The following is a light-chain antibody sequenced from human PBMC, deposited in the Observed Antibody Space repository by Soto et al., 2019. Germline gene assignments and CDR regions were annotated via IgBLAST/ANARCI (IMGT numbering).Light chain of an antibody. CDR2: LGS. CDR3: MQALAPPT. V-gene: IGKV2-28*01. CDR1: QSLLHTNGHNY. Sequence: DIVMTQSPLSLPVTPGEPASISCTSSQSLLHTNGHNYVDWYFQRPGQSPQLLIYLGSNRDSGVPDRFSGSGSGTDVTLKITTVEAEDVGVYYFMQALAPPTFGQWTRLAIQ. J-gene: IGKJ5*01.